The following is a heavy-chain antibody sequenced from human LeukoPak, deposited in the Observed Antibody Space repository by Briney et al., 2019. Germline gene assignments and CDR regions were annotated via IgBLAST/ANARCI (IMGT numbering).Heavy chain of an antibody. Sequence: GGSLRLSCAASGFIFSSYNINWVRQAPGKGLEWVSSISSSSTYIYYADSVKGRFTISRDNAKNSVYLQMNSLRVEDTAVYYCARDSYVAAGAIDYWGQGTLVTVSS. J-gene: IGHJ4*02. CDR1: GFIFSSYN. CDR3: ARDSYVAAGAIDY. V-gene: IGHV3-21*01. CDR2: ISSSSTYI. D-gene: IGHD6-13*01.